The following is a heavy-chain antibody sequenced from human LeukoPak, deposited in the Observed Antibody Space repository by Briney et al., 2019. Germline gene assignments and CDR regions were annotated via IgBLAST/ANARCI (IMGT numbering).Heavy chain of an antibody. CDR1: GGSFSGYY. J-gene: IGHJ6*03. CDR3: ARGRGFLEWLEPGYYYYFYMDV. D-gene: IGHD3-3*01. Sequence: SETLSLTCAVYGGSFSGYYWSWIRQPPGKGLEWIGEINHSGSTSYNPSLKSRVTISVDTSKNQFSLKLSSVTAADTAVYYCARGRGFLEWLEPGYYYYFYMDVWGKGTTVTVSS. CDR2: INHSGST. V-gene: IGHV4-34*01.